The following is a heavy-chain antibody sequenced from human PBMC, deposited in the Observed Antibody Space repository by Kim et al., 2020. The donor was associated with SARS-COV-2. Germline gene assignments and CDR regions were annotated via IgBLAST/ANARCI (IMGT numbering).Heavy chain of an antibody. CDR2: IYSDDGT. D-gene: IGHD3-10*01. Sequence: GGSLRLSCAASGFSVSNTFMSWVRQAPGKGLEWLSFIYSDDGTHHANSVKGRFTISRHNSKNTAYLQMNSLRAEDTTAYYCSGGLGDYYGSGRYTTNWF. V-gene: IGHV3-53*04. J-gene: IGHJ5*01. CDR3: SGGLGDYYGSGRYTTNWF. CDR1: GFSVSNTF.